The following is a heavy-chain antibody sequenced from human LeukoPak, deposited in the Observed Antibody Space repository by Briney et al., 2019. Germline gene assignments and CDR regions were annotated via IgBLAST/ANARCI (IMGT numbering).Heavy chain of an antibody. V-gene: IGHV3-21*01. CDR3: ARGEGYSSSWYWFDP. CDR1: GFTFSSYS. J-gene: IGHJ5*02. Sequence: GSLRLSCAASGFTFSSYSMNWVRQAPGKGLEWVSSISTSSSYIYYADSVKGRFTISRDNAKNSLYLQMNSLRAEDTAVYYCARGEGYSSSWYWFDPWGQGTLVTVSS. D-gene: IGHD6-13*01. CDR2: ISTSSSYI.